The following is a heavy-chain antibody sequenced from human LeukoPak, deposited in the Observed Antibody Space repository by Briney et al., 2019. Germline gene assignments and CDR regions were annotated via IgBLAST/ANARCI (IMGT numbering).Heavy chain of an antibody. J-gene: IGHJ5*02. Sequence: PSETLSLTCTVSGGSISSSSYYWGWIRQPPGKGLEWIGSIYYSGSTHYNPSLKSRVTISVDTSKNQFSLKLSSVTAADTAVYYCARHSSQDIVVVPASVFDPWGQGTLVTVSS. CDR2: IYYSGST. CDR1: GGSISSSSYY. CDR3: ARHSSQDIVVVPASVFDP. D-gene: IGHD2-2*01. V-gene: IGHV4-39*01.